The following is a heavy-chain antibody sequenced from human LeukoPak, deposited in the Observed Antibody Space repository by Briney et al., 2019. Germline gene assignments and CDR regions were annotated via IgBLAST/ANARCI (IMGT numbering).Heavy chain of an antibody. D-gene: IGHD2-8*01. V-gene: IGHV4-34*01. J-gene: IGHJ4*02. CDR3: TREWSLLAVGYWFDF. CDR1: GGSFSGYY. Sequence: SETLSLTCAVYGGSFSGYYWSWIRQPPGKGLEWLGEINHSGSTNYNPSLKSRVTISVDTSKNQFSLQLRSVTPEDTAVYYCTREWSLLAVGYWFDFWDQGTVVTVSS. CDR2: INHSGST.